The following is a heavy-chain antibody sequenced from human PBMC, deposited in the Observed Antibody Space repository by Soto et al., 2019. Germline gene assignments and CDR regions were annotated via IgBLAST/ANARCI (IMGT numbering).Heavy chain of an antibody. V-gene: IGHV1-46*01. J-gene: IGHJ3*02. CDR1: GYSFTSYY. CDR2: INPSGGST. D-gene: IGHD6-6*01. Sequence: GASVKVSCKASGYSFTSYYMHWVRQAPGQGLEWTGIINPSGGSTSYAQKFQGRVTMTRDTSTSTVYMELSSLRSEDTAVYYCAEQLVSDAFDIWGQGTMVTVSS. CDR3: AEQLVSDAFDI.